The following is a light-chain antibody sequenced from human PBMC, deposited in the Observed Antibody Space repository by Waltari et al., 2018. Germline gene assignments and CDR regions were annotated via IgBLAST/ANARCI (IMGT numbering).Light chain of an antibody. CDR3: ASWDDGLNGWV. V-gene: IGLV1-44*01. CDR2: YNN. J-gene: IGLJ3*02. CDR1: SSNIGNNP. Sequence: QSVLTQAPSASGTPWQRVIISCSGSSSNIGNNPVNWYQQVPGTAPKLLIFYNNDRPSGVPARPPGSKFGTSASLAISGLQSEDEADYYCASWDDGLNGWVFGGGTRLTVL.